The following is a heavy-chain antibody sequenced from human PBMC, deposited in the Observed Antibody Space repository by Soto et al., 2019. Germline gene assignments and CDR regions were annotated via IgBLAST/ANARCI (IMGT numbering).Heavy chain of an antibody. J-gene: IGHJ6*02. CDR2: IWYDGSNK. D-gene: IGHD3-22*01. CDR3: ARSIGSSGYYKGPYYYGMDV. Sequence: GGSLRLSCAASGFTFSSYGMHWVRQAPGKGLEWVAVIWYDGSNKYYADSVKGRFTISRDNSKNTLYLQMNSLRAEDTAVYYCARSIGSSGYYKGPYYYGMDVWGQGTSVTVSS. CDR1: GFTFSSYG. V-gene: IGHV3-33*01.